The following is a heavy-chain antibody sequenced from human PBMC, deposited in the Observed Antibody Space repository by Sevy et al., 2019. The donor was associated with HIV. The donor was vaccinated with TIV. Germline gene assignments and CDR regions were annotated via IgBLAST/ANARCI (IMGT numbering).Heavy chain of an antibody. CDR2: IIPIFGTA. D-gene: IGHD4-17*01. Sequence: ASVKVSCKASGGTFSSYAISWVRQAPGQGLEWMGGIIPIFGTANYAQKFQGRVTITADESTSTADMELNSLGYEDTAVYYCASSSYVDSVDSSSNFDCWGQGTLVTVSS. CDR1: GGTFSSYA. J-gene: IGHJ4*02. CDR3: ASSSYVDSVDSSSNFDC. V-gene: IGHV1-69*13.